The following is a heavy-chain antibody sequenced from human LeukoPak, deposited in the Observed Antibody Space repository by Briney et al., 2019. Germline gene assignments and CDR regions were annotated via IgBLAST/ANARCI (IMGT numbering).Heavy chain of an antibody. CDR1: GFSLSTIGVG. Sequence: SGPTLVNPPPPLTLTCTFSGFSLSTIGVGVGWIRQPPGKALEWLALIYWDDDKRYSPSLKSRLTITKDVSKNQVVPTMTNMDPVDTATYYCAHRQGSGDYWGYWGQGTLVTVSS. V-gene: IGHV2-5*02. CDR3: AHRQGSGDYWGY. CDR2: IYWDDDK. J-gene: IGHJ4*02. D-gene: IGHD2-15*01.